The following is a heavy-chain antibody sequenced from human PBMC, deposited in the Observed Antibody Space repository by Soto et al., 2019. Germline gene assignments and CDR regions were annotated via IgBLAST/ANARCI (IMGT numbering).Heavy chain of an antibody. CDR1: GFTFSSYS. Sequence: PGGSLRLSCAASGFTFSSYSMNWVRQAPGKGLEWVSSISSSSSYIYYADSVKGRFTISRDNAKNSLYLQMNSLRAEDTPVYYCARHIVVPRDYYYGMDVWRQRTTVTVSS. D-gene: IGHD2-15*01. CDR2: ISSSSSYI. J-gene: IGHJ6*02. CDR3: ARHIVVPRDYYYGMDV. V-gene: IGHV3-21*01.